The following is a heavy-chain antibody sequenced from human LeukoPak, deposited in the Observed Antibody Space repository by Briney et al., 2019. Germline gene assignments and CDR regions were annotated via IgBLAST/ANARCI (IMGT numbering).Heavy chain of an antibody. J-gene: IGHJ6*02. CDR3: ARAQRGSSGYYYYYYGMDV. CDR2: IYYSGST. D-gene: IGHD3-22*01. V-gene: IGHV4-59*01. Sequence: AETLSLTCTLSGGSMSRYYWRWIRQPPGKGLEWVGYIYYSGSTHYNPSLKSRVTISVDTSKTQFSPKLSSVTAADTAVYYCARAQRGSSGYYYYYYGMDVWGQGTTVTVSS. CDR1: GGSMSRYY.